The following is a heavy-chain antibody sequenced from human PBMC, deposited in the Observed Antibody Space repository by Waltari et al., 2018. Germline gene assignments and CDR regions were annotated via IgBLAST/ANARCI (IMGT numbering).Heavy chain of an antibody. CDR3: AREDSSGSLGRD. Sequence: QVQLVQSGAEVKKPGSSVKVSCKASGGTFSSYAISWVRQAPGQGLAWMGGIIPIFGTANYAQKFQGRVTITADESTSTAYMERSSMRAEDTAVYYCAREDSSGSLGRDWGQGTLVTVSS. D-gene: IGHD3-22*01. V-gene: IGHV1-69*01. CDR2: IIPIFGTA. CDR1: GGTFSSYA. J-gene: IGHJ4*02.